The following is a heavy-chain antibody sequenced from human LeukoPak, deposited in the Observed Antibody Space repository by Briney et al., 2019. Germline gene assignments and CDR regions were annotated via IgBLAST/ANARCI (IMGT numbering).Heavy chain of an antibody. Sequence: PGGSLRLSCAASGFTFSSYGMHWVRQAPGKGLEWVAFIRYDGSNKYYADSVKGRFTISRDNSKNTLYLQMNSLRAEDTAVYYCAKVAYGYSYGYVDYWGQGTLVTVSS. V-gene: IGHV3-30*02. J-gene: IGHJ4*02. CDR3: AKVAYGYSYGYVDY. CDR1: GFTFSSYG. CDR2: IRYDGSNK. D-gene: IGHD5-18*01.